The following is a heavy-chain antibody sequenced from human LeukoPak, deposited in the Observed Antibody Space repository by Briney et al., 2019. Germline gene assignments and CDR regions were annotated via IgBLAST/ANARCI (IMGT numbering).Heavy chain of an antibody. Sequence: PGGSLRLSCAASGIRFDRYAMTWVRQAPGKGLVWVSRINSDGSTINYADSVKGRFTISRDNAKNTLYLQMNSLRAEDTAVYYCVLVTTGSWGQGTMVTVS. CDR2: INSDGSTI. CDR3: VLVTTGS. V-gene: IGHV3-74*01. J-gene: IGHJ3*01. CDR1: GIRFDRYA. D-gene: IGHD4-17*01.